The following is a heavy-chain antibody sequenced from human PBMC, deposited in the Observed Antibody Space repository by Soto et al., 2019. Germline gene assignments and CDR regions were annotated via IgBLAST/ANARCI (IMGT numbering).Heavy chain of an antibody. D-gene: IGHD3-10*01. CDR3: AKAGGFGGYWYFDL. CDR1: GFTFSSYA. Sequence: EVQLLESGGGLVQPGGSLRPSCAASGFTFSSYAVSWVRQAPGKGLEWVSAISGSGGSTYYADSVKGRFTISRDNSKNTLYLQMNSLRAEDTAVYYCAKAGGFGGYWYFDLWGRGTLVTVSS. V-gene: IGHV3-23*01. J-gene: IGHJ2*01. CDR2: ISGSGGST.